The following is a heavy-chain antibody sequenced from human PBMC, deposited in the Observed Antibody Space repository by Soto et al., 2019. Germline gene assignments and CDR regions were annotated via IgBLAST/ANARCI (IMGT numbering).Heavy chain of an antibody. Sequence: PTETLSLTSSVSGDSVSSGDYYWSWIRQPPGKGLEWIGHVYSSGRTNYIPSLKSRLIMSVDTAKNEFSLKLNSVTAAYTAVYYCARIPVDTYMIYWSDPWGQGSQVRSPQ. CDR2: VYSSGRT. J-gene: IGHJ5*02. CDR3: ARIPVDTYMIYWSDP. CDR1: GDSVSSGDYY. D-gene: IGHD3-16*01. V-gene: IGHV4-61*08.